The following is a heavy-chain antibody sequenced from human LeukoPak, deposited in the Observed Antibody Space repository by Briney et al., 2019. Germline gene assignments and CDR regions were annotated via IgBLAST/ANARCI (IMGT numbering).Heavy chain of an antibody. CDR1: GASVSSSSDY. Sequence: SETLSLTCTVSGASVSSSSDYWGWIRQPPGRGLEWIGSIFYSETTYYSPSLKSRVTISVDTSKNQFSLKLSSVTAADTAVYYCARGIVGAANLRFDPWGQGTLVTVSS. J-gene: IGHJ5*02. D-gene: IGHD1-26*01. CDR2: IFYSETT. V-gene: IGHV4-39*07. CDR3: ARGIVGAANLRFDP.